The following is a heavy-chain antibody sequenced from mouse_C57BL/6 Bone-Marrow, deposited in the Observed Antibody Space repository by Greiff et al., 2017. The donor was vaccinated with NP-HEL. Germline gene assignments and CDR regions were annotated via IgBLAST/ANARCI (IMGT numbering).Heavy chain of an antibody. CDR3: ERLGYYDFDD. CDR2: INPNNGGT. CDR1: GYTFTDYY. Sequence: EVKLQQSGPELVKPGASVKISCKASGYTFTDYYMNWVKQSHGKSLEWIGDINPNNGGTSYNQKFKGKATLTVDKSSSTAYMELRSLTSEDSAVYYCERLGYYDFDDWGQGTTLTVSS. J-gene: IGHJ2*01. V-gene: IGHV1-26*01. D-gene: IGHD1-1*01.